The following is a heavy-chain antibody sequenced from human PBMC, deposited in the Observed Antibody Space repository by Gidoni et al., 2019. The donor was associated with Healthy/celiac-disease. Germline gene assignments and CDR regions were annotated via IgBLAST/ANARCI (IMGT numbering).Heavy chain of an antibody. V-gene: IGHV4-34*01. D-gene: IGHD2-21*02. J-gene: IGHJ4*02. CDR1: GGSFSGYY. Sequence: QVQLQQWGAGLLKPSETLSLTCAVYGGSFSGYYWSWIRQPPGKGLEWIGEINHSGSTNYNPSLKSRVTISVDTSKNQFSLKLSSVTAADTAVYYCARASHGAYCGGDCYPFDYWGQGTLVTVSS. CDR3: ARASHGAYCGGDCYPFDY. CDR2: INHSGST.